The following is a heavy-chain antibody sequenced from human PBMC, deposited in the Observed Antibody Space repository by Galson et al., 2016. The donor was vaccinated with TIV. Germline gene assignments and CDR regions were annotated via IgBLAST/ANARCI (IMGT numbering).Heavy chain of an antibody. J-gene: IGHJ5*02. CDR2: IIPVFGTT. CDR1: GGTFNSYG. D-gene: IGHD5-18*01. CDR3: ARSRGYSYGYVDP. Sequence: SVKVSCKASGGTFNSYGISWVRQAPGQGLQWMGGIIPVFGTTKYSQDFQGRVAVTADESTGPAYRELSGLRFDDTAVYFCARSRGYSYGYVDPWGQGTLVTVSA. V-gene: IGHV1-69*13.